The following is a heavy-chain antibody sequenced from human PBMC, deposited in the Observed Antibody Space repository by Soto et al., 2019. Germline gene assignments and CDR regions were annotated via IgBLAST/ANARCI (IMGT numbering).Heavy chain of an antibody. Sequence: GGSLRLSCAASGFTFSNAWMSWVRQAPGKALEWVGRIKSKTDGGTTDYAAPVKGRFTISRDDSKNTLYLQMNSLKTEDTAVYYCTTVGDYGAIEDGFDYWGQGTLVTVSS. V-gene: IGHV3-15*01. J-gene: IGHJ4*02. CDR3: TTVGDYGAIEDGFDY. CDR1: GFTFSNAW. CDR2: IKSKTDGGTT. D-gene: IGHD4-17*01.